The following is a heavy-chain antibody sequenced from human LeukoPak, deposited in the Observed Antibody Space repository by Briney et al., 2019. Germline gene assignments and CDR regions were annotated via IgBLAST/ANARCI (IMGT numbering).Heavy chain of an antibody. D-gene: IGHD2-15*01. V-gene: IGHV3-23*01. CDR1: GFTFSSYA. J-gene: IGHJ6*03. CDR2: ISGSGGST. CDR3: ARPERVCSGGSCYRSRLYYYYMDV. Sequence: GGSLRLSCAASGFTFSSYAMSWVRQAPGKGLEWVSAISGSGGSTYYADSVKGRFTISRDNSKSTLYLQMNSLRAEDTAVYYCARPERVCSGGSCYRSRLYYYYMDVWGKGTTVTVSS.